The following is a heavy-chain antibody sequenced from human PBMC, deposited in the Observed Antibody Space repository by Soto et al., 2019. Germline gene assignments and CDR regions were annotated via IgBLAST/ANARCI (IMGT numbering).Heavy chain of an antibody. V-gene: IGHV3-11*05. Sequence: QVPLVESGGGLVKPGGSLRLSCAASGFTFSDYYMSWIRQAPGKGLEWVSYISSSSSYTNYADSVKGRFTISRDNAKNSLYLQMNSLRAEDTAVYYCARDRAFPWDAFDIWGQGTMVTVSS. J-gene: IGHJ3*02. CDR1: GFTFSDYY. CDR2: ISSSSSYT. D-gene: IGHD3-10*01. CDR3: ARDRAFPWDAFDI.